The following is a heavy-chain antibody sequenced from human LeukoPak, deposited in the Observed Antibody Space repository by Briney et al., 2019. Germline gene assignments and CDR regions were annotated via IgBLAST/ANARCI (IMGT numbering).Heavy chain of an antibody. J-gene: IGHJ4*02. CDR1: GYTFTGYY. Sequence: ASVKVSCKASGYTFTGYYMHWVRQAPGQGLEWMGRINPNSGGTNYAQKFQGRVTMTRDTSISTAYMEPSRLRSDDTAVYYCARGNAQYYDFWSGLAFDYWGQGTLVTVSS. D-gene: IGHD3-3*01. CDR3: ARGNAQYYDFWSGLAFDY. CDR2: INPNSGGT. V-gene: IGHV1-2*06.